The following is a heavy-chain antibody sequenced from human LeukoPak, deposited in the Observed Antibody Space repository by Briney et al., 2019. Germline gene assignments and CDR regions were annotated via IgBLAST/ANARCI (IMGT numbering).Heavy chain of an antibody. V-gene: IGHV3-30*04. D-gene: IGHD2/OR15-2a*01. Sequence: PGGFLRLSCAASGFTFSSHAMHWVRQAPGKGLEWVAVISYDGSNKYYTDSVKGRFTISRDNSQNTLSLQMNSLRAEDTAVYYCARDVSSGRRDYYYYMDVWGKGTTVTVSS. CDR2: ISYDGSNK. CDR3: ARDVSSGRRDYYYYMDV. CDR1: GFTFSSHA. J-gene: IGHJ6*03.